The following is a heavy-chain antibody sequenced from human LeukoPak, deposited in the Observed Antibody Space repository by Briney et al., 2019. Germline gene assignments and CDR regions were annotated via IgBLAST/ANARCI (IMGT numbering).Heavy chain of an antibody. Sequence: ASVKVSCKASGYTFTSYYMHWVRQAPGQGLEWMGIINPSGGSTSYAQKFQGRVTMTRDTSTSTVYMELSSLRSEDTAVYYCASSPGRVTSYAYWGQGTLVTVSS. D-gene: IGHD3-9*01. CDR1: GYTFTSYY. CDR3: ASSPGRVTSYAY. V-gene: IGHV1-46*01. CDR2: INPSGGST. J-gene: IGHJ4*02.